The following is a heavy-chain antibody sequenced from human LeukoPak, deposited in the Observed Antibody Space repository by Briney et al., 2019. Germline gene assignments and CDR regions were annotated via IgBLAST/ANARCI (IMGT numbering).Heavy chain of an antibody. CDR2: ISAYNGNT. CDR1: GYTFTGYY. Sequence: ASVKVSCKASGYTFTGYYMHWVRQAPGQGLEWMGWISAYNGNTNYAQKLQGRVTMTTDTSTSTAYMELRSLRSDDTAVYYCARDFLGVAVAGNFDYWGQGTLVTVSS. CDR3: ARDFLGVAVAGNFDY. J-gene: IGHJ4*02. V-gene: IGHV1-18*04. D-gene: IGHD6-19*01.